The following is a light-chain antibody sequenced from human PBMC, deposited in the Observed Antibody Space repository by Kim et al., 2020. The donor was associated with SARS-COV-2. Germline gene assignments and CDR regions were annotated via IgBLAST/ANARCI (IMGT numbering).Light chain of an antibody. Sequence: DIQMTQSPATLSAFVGDRVTITCRASQSISSWLAWYQQRPGKAPQLLIYDASSLESGVASRFSGSGSGTEFTLTISSLQPDDFATYYCQQYNSDSKTFGQGTKVDIK. CDR1: QSISSW. V-gene: IGKV1-5*01. CDR3: QQYNSDSKT. CDR2: DAS. J-gene: IGKJ1*01.